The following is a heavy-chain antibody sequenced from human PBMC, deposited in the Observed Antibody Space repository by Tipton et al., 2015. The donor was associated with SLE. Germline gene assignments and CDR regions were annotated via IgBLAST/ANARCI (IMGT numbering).Heavy chain of an antibody. D-gene: IGHD2-21*01. J-gene: IGHJ6*04. CDR3: ATTYCAGDCPTWASLVRYYYQMDV. V-gene: IGHV3-21*01. Sequence: GSLRLSCAASGFSFSSYTMNWVRQAPGKGQEWVSFISSRSTYIYYADSIKGRFTISRDNAKNSLYLQMNSLRVEDTAVYFCATTYCAGDCPTWASLVRYYYQMDVWGKGTTVTVSS. CDR1: GFSFSSYT. CDR2: ISSRSTYI.